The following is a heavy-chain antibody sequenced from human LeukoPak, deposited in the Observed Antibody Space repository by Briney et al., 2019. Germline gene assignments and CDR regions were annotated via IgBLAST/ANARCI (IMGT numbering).Heavy chain of an antibody. CDR2: INYSGNT. Sequence: PSETLSLTCTVSGGSISNYYWSWIRQPPGKGLEWIAYINYSGNTNYNPSLKSRVTISVDASKNQFSLKLTSVTAADTAVYYCARGGVVRGAQGAFDYWGQGTLVTVSS. CDR3: ARGGVVRGAQGAFDY. D-gene: IGHD3-10*01. V-gene: IGHV4-59*12. CDR1: GGSISNYY. J-gene: IGHJ4*02.